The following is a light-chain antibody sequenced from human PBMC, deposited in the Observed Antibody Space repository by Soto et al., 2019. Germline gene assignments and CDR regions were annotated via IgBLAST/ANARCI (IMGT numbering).Light chain of an antibody. V-gene: IGKV1-12*01. CDR3: HQANRFPIT. CDR1: QDISSW. J-gene: IGKJ5*01. Sequence: DIQMTQSPSFVSASVGDRVTVTCRASQDISSWLAWYQQKPGKAPKLLIYTTSTLGHGVPSRFSGSRPGTDFTLTIIGRQPEDFATYYCHQANRFPITFGQGTRLEIK. CDR2: TTS.